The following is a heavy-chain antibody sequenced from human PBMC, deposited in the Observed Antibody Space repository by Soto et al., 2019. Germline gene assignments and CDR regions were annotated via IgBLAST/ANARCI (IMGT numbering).Heavy chain of an antibody. J-gene: IGHJ6*02. CDR2: ISAYNGNT. CDR1: GYTFTTYG. CDR3: ASTGGNSYYYYGMDV. V-gene: IGHV1-18*01. Sequence: GASVKVSCKASGYTFTTYGISWVRQAPGQGLEWMGWISAYNGNTNYAQKLQGRVTMTTDTSTSTAYMELRSLRSDDTAVYYCASTGGNSYYYYGMDVWGQGTTVTVSS. D-gene: IGHD2-21*02.